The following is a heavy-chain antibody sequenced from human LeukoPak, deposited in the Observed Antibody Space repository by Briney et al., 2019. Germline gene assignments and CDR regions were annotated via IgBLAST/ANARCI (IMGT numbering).Heavy chain of an antibody. D-gene: IGHD3-22*01. Sequence: SETLSLTCTVSGGSVSDYYWSWIRQPPGKGLEWIGYIHYSGSTHYNPSLKSRVTISVDTSKNQVSLKLRSVTAADTAVYFCARGPYSYDSSGAFDIWGQGTMVTVSS. CDR1: GGSVSDYY. V-gene: IGHV4-59*08. CDR3: ARGPYSYDSSGAFDI. CDR2: IHYSGST. J-gene: IGHJ3*02.